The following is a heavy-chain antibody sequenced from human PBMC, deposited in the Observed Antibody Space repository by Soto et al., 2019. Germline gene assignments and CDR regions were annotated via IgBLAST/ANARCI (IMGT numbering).Heavy chain of an antibody. CDR1: GYTFTSYY. V-gene: IGHV1-46*01. Sequence: GASVKVSCKASGYTFTSYYMHWVRQAPGQGLEWMGIINPSGGSTSCAQKFQGRVTMTRDTSTSTVYMELSSLRSEDTAVYYCARGIQLWSRLFTPDCDYWGQGTLVTVSS. CDR3: ARGIQLWSRLFTPDCDY. D-gene: IGHD5-18*01. J-gene: IGHJ4*02. CDR2: INPSGGST.